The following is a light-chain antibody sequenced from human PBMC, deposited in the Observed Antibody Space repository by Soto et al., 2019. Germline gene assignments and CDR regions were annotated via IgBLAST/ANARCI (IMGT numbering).Light chain of an antibody. V-gene: IGKV1-16*01. CDR3: QQYKTYPLT. CDR1: QDIGNS. Sequence: DIQMAQSPSSLSASVGDTVTLTCRASQDIGNSLAWLQQKPGTAPKSLISSVSSLQSGVPSRFSGSRYGADFTLTISNLQPEDFATYYCQQYKTYPLTFGGGTKVEIK. CDR2: SVS. J-gene: IGKJ4*02.